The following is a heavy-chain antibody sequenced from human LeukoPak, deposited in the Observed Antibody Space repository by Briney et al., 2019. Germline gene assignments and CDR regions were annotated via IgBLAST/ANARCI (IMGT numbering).Heavy chain of an antibody. Sequence: GGSLRLSCAASGFTFSSYAMSWVRQAPGKGLEWVSAISGSGGSTYYADSVKGRFTISRDNSKDTLYLQMNSLRAEDTAVYYCAKDVGQYPWSYWGQGTLVTVSS. D-gene: IGHD2-15*01. V-gene: IGHV3-23*01. CDR3: AKDVGQYPWSY. J-gene: IGHJ4*02. CDR2: ISGSGGST. CDR1: GFTFSSYA.